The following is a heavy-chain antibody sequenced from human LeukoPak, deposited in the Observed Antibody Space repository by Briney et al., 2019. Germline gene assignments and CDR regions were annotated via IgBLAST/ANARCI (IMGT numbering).Heavy chain of an antibody. D-gene: IGHD3-10*01. CDR2: IDPSSTYI. J-gene: IGHJ3*02. Sequence: GSLRLSCAASGFTVSSNYMSWVRQAPGKGLEWVSAIDPSSTYIYYADSVKGRFTISRDNAENSLYLQMNSLRVEDTAVYYCAKDLGFGDLGDDAFDIWGQGTMVTVSS. CDR1: GFTVSSNY. V-gene: IGHV3-21*01. CDR3: AKDLGFGDLGDDAFDI.